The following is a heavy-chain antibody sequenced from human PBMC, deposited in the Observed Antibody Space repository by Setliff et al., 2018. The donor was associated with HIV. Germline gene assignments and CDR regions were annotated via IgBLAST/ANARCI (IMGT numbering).Heavy chain of an antibody. V-gene: IGHV4-39*01. J-gene: IGHJ5*02. D-gene: IGHD3-3*01. CDR1: GGSISSSSNY. CDR2: IYYSGST. Sequence: PSETLSLTCTVSGGSISSSSNYWGWIRQPPGKGLEWIGNIYYSGSTYYNPSLKSRVTISVDMSKNQFSLRLTSVTAADTAMYYCARHDFWSGYHNWFDPWGQGTLVTSPQ. CDR3: ARHDFWSGYHNWFDP.